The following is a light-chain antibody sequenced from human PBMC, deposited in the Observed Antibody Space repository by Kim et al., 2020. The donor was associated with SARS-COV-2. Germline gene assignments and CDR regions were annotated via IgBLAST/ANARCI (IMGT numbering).Light chain of an antibody. CDR3: SAWDSSLSAWV. V-gene: IGLV10-54*04. Sequence: PTATLTCTGNSNNVRNQGAAWLQQHQGHPPELLSYRNNNRPSGISERFSASRSGNTASLTITALQPEDEADYYCSAWDSSLSAWVFGGGTKLTVL. CDR1: SNNVRNQG. CDR2: RNN. J-gene: IGLJ3*02.